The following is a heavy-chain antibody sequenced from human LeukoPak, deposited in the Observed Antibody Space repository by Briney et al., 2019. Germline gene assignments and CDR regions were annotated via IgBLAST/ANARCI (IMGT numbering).Heavy chain of an antibody. D-gene: IGHD3-9*01. J-gene: IGHJ4*02. CDR1: GGSFSGYY. CDR2: INHSGST. Sequence: PSETLSLTCAVYGGSFSGYYWSWIRQPPGKGLEWIGEINHSGSTNYNPFLKSRVTISVDTSKNQFSLKLSSVTAADTAVYYCARGASTLRYFDGLLYDYWGQGTLVTVSS. CDR3: ARGASTLRYFDGLLYDY. V-gene: IGHV4-34*01.